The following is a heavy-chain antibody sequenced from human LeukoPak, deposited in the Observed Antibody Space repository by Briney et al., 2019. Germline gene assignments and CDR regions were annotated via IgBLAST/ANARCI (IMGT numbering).Heavy chain of an antibody. CDR2: ISDNGGST. D-gene: IGHD1-26*01. J-gene: IGHJ4*02. V-gene: IGHV3-23*01. CDR3: AGDTWGGRYYGGLDY. Sequence: GGSLRLSCAASGFTFNIYTMSWVRQAPGKGLEWVSIISDNGGSTYYADSVKGRFTISRDNSKNTLYLQMNSLRAEDTAIYFCAGDTWGGRYYGGLDYWGQGTLVTVSS. CDR1: GFTFNIYT.